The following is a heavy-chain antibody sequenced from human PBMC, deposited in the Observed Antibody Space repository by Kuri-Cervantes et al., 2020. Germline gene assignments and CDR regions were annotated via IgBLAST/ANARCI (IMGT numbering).Heavy chain of an antibody. CDR3: ARAGAINTVDF. V-gene: IGHV3-11*06. CDR1: GFTFSDYY. CDR2: ISSSSSYI. D-gene: IGHD5-24*01. J-gene: IGHJ4*02. Sequence: GESLKISCAASGFTFSDYYMSWIRQAPGKGLEWVSSISSSSSYIYYADSVKGRFTISRDNAKNSLFLQVTSLTAEDTAIYYCARAGAINTVDFWGRGTLVTVSS.